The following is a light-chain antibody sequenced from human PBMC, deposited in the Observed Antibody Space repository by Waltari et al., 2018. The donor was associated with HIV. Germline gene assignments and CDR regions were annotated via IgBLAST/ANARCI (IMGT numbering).Light chain of an antibody. V-gene: IGLV2-8*01. Sequence: QSALTQPPSASGSPGQSVTISCTGTSSDIGAYNYVSWFQQHPGKAPKHMIFDVSKRPSGVPDRFSGSKSGNTASLTVSGLQAEDEADYYCASHAGSKDVFGGGTKLTVL. J-gene: IGLJ2*01. CDR3: ASHAGSKDV. CDR1: SSDIGAYNY. CDR2: DVS.